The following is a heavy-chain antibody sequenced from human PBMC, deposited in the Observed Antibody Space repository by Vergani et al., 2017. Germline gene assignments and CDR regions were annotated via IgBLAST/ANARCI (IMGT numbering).Heavy chain of an antibody. CDR1: GGSFSGSS. CDR2: INHSGST. J-gene: IGHJ4*02. Sequence: QVQLQQWGAGLLKPSETLSLTCAVYGGSFSGSSWSWFRQPPGKGLDGFGEINHSGSTTYNQSLKSRVTISVDTSKNQFSLKLSSVTAADTAVYYCARGYTMGAYYFDYWGQGTLVTVSS. CDR3: ARGYTMGAYYFDY. V-gene: IGHV4-34*01. D-gene: IGHD3-10*01.